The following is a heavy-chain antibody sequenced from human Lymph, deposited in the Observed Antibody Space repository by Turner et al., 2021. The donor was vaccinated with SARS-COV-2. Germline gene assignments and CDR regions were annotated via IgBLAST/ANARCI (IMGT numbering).Heavy chain of an antibody. J-gene: IGHJ4*02. CDR2: NSSSSSYK. D-gene: IGHD4-17*01. CDR3: ARDIPTTADYFDY. CDR1: GFTLSTYS. V-gene: IGHV3-21*01. Sequence: EVQLVESGGGLVKPGGSLRLSCAASGFTLSTYSMNCVRQAQGKGLEWISTNSSSSSYKYYADSVKGRYTISRDDAKNSLYLQMNSLRAEDTAVYYCARDIPTTADYFDYWGQGTLVTVSS.